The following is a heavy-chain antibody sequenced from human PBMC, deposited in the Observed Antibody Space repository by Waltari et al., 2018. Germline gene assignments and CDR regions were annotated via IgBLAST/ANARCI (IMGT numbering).Heavy chain of an antibody. Sequence: QVQLQESGPRLVKPSETLSLTCSVSGFPIGSEYYWAWVRQSPGEGLVWIGSTYHSGSAEYNPSLKGRVTISVDTSKNQFSLKLTSVTVADSGVYYCARLSPYTSSGDFFDPWGQGAWSPSPQ. D-gene: IGHD2-21*02. V-gene: IGHV4-38-2*01. J-gene: IGHJ5*02. CDR1: GFPIGSEYY. CDR3: ARLSPYTSSGDFFDP. CDR2: TYHSGSA.